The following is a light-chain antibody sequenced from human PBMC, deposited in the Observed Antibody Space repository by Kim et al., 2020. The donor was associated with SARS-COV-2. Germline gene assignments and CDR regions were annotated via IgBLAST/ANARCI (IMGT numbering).Light chain of an antibody. Sequence: RVTTPCTGSSSNIGAGYDVHWYQQLPGTAPKLLIYGNSNRPSGVPDRFSGSKSGTSASLAITGLQAEDEADYYCQSYDSSLSAWVFGGGTQLTVL. CDR1: SSNIGAGYD. CDR2: GNS. CDR3: QSYDSSLSAWV. J-gene: IGLJ3*02. V-gene: IGLV1-40*01.